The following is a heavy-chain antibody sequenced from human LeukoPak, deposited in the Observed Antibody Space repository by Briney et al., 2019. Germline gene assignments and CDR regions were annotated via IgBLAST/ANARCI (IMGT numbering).Heavy chain of an antibody. D-gene: IGHD2-15*01. CDR1: GGSISSSSYY. J-gene: IGHJ3*02. V-gene: IGHV4-39*01. CDR2: IYYSGST. CDR3: ARAGMGDIVVVVAATLGFGAFDI. Sequence: SETLSLTCTVSGGSISSSSYYWGWIRQPPGKGLEWIGSIYYSGSTYYNPSLKSRVTISVDTSKNQFSLKLSSVTAADTAVYYCARAGMGDIVVVVAATLGFGAFDIWGQGTMVTVSS.